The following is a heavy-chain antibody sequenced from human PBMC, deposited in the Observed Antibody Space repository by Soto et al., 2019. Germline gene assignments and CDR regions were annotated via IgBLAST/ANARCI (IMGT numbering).Heavy chain of an antibody. D-gene: IGHD3-3*01. J-gene: IGHJ1*01. CDR2: IYYSGST. Sequence: SATLSLTCTVSGGSISSYYWSWIRQPPGKGLEWIGYIYYSGSTNYNPSLKSRVTISVDTSKNQFSLKLSSVTAADTAVYYCASYDFWSGYRIQHWGQGTLVTVSS. CDR3: ASYDFWSGYRIQH. V-gene: IGHV4-59*08. CDR1: GGSISSYY.